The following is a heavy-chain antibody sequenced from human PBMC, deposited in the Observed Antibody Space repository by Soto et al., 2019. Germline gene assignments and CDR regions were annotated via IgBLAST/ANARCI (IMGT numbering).Heavy chain of an antibody. CDR2: ISGGGETI. V-gene: IGHV3-48*02. D-gene: IGHD6-19*01. Sequence: EVQLVESGGDLVQPGGSLRLSCAASRFIFSDYSMNWVRQAPGKGLEWVSYISGGGETIYYADSVRGRFTISRDNAKNSLFLQMNSLRDEDTAVYYCARESPSSQWLPTHYFDYWGQGTLVTVSS. J-gene: IGHJ4*02. CDR1: RFIFSDYS. CDR3: ARESPSSQWLPTHYFDY.